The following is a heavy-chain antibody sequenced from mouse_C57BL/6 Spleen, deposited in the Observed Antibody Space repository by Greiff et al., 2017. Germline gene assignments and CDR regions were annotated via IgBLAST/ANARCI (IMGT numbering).Heavy chain of an antibody. J-gene: IGHJ3*01. V-gene: IGHV1-53*01. Sequence: QVQLQQPGTELVKPGASVKLSCKASGYTFTSYWMQWVKQRPGQGLEWIGNINPSNGGTNYNEKFKSKATLAIDKSTSTVYMQLSSLQSEDSAVYYCATYDSFADWGQGTLVTVSA. CDR2: INPSNGGT. CDR1: GYTFTSYW. CDR3: ATYDSFAD. D-gene: IGHD2-4*01.